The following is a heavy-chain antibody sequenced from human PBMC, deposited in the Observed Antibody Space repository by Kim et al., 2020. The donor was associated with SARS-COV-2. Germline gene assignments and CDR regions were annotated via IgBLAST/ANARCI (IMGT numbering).Heavy chain of an antibody. Sequence: SETLSLTCIVSGGSISSSTYYWGRNRQPPGQGRVWIGSIYYSGSTYYNPSLKSRVTISVETSKNQFSLKLTSMTAADTAVYDCARDRLYSSRWYYWLDTWGQGTQVIVSS. CDR1: GGSISSSTYY. J-gene: IGHJ5*02. CDR3: ARDRLYSSRWYYWLDT. D-gene: IGHD6-13*01. CDR2: IYYSGST. V-gene: IGHV4-39*07.